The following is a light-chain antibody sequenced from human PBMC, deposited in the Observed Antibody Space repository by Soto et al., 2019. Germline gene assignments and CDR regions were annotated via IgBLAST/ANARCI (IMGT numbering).Light chain of an antibody. J-gene: IGLJ2*01. CDR1: SSNIGAGYD. V-gene: IGLV1-40*01. CDR2: GYN. Sequence: QSVLTQPPSVSGAPGQRVTISCTGSSSNIGAGYDVHWYQQLPGTAPKVLIYGYNNRPSGVPDRFSGSKSGTSASLAITGLQAEDEADYYCLSYTTSDTFLFGGGTKLTVL. CDR3: LSYTTSDTFL.